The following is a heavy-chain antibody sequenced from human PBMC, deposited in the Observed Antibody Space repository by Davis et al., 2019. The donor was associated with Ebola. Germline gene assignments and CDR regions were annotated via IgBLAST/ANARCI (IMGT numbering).Heavy chain of an antibody. J-gene: IGHJ4*02. D-gene: IGHD2-21*02. CDR1: GYTFTSYG. V-gene: IGHV1-18*01. Sequence: ASVKVSCKTSGYTFTSYGITWVRQAPGQGLEWVGWISPYSGNTDHAQKFQGRVTMTTDTSTTTASMELRGLRSDDTAVYYCARLAYCGGDCADFDYWGQGTLVTVSS. CDR3: ARLAYCGGDCADFDY. CDR2: ISPYSGNT.